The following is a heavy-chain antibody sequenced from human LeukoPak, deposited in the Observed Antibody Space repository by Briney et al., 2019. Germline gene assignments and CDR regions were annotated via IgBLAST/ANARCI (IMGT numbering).Heavy chain of an antibody. V-gene: IGHV4-39*01. D-gene: IGHD7-27*01. CDR2: IYYSGST. CDR1: GGSISSSSYY. Sequence: PSETLSLTCTVSGGSISSSSYYWGWIRQPPGKGLEWIGSIYYSGSTYYNPSLKSRVTISVDTSKNQFSLKLSSVTAADTAVYYCAREMPTVGNYGMDVWGQGTTVTVSS. J-gene: IGHJ6*02. CDR3: AREMPTVGNYGMDV.